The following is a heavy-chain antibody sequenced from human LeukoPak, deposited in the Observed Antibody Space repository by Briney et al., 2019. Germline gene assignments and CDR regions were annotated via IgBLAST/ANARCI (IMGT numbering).Heavy chain of an antibody. D-gene: IGHD3-3*01. CDR3: TNDFWSGSFDY. Sequence: ASVKVSCKASGYAFTGYYMHWVRQAPGQGLEWMGWINPNSGGTNYAQKFQGRVTMTRDTSISTAYMELSRLRSDDTAVYYCTNDFWSGSFDYWGQGTLVTVSS. V-gene: IGHV1-2*02. CDR2: INPNSGGT. J-gene: IGHJ4*02. CDR1: GYAFTGYY.